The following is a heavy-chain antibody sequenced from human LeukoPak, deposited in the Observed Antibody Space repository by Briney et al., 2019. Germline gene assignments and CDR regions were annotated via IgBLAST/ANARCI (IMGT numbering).Heavy chain of an antibody. Sequence: GGSLRLSCAASGFTVSSNYMSWVRQAPGKGLEWVSVIYSGGSTYYADSVKGRFTISRDNSKNTLYLQMNSLRSDDTAVYYCARHRLHRLYYDSSGYYHDAFDIWGQGTMVTVSS. CDR3: ARHRLHRLYYDSSGYYHDAFDI. V-gene: IGHV3-53*05. J-gene: IGHJ3*02. CDR1: GFTVSSNY. D-gene: IGHD3-22*01. CDR2: IYSGGST.